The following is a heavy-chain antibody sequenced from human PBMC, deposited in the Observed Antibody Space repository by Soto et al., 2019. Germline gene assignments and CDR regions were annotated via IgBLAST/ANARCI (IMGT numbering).Heavy chain of an antibody. J-gene: IGHJ4*02. D-gene: IGHD2-15*01. Sequence: ASVKVSCKASGYTFTSYGISWVRQAPGQGLEWMGWISAYSGNTNYAQKLQGRVTMTTDTSTSTAYMELRSLRSEDTAVYYCARVDCSGGSCYSVGADYWGQGTLVTVSS. CDR1: GYTFTSYG. CDR3: ARVDCSGGSCYSVGADY. CDR2: ISAYSGNT. V-gene: IGHV1-18*01.